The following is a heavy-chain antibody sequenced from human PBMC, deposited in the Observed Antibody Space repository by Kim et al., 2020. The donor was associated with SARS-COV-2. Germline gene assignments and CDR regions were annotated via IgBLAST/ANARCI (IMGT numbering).Heavy chain of an antibody. V-gene: IGHV5-51*01. CDR1: GYSFTSYW. Sequence: GESLKISCNGSGYSFTSYWIGWVRQMPGKGLEWMGIIYPGDSDTRYSPSFQGQVTISADKSISTAYLQWSSLKASDTAMYYCASLLNGWYYGMDVWGQGTTVTVSS. CDR2: IYPGDSDT. CDR3: ASLLNGWYYGMDV. J-gene: IGHJ6*02. D-gene: IGHD3-9*01.